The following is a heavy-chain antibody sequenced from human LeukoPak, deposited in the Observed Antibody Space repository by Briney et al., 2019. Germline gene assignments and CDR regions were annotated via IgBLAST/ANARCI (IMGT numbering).Heavy chain of an antibody. CDR3: AKALTLDYGDYDAFDI. Sequence: GGSLRLSCAASGFTFDDYAMHWVRQAPGKGLERVSGISWNSGSIGYADSVKGRFTISRDNAKNSLYLQMNSLRAEDTALYYCAKALTLDYGDYDAFDIWGQGTMVTVSS. J-gene: IGHJ3*02. CDR2: ISWNSGSI. D-gene: IGHD4-17*01. V-gene: IGHV3-9*01. CDR1: GFTFDDYA.